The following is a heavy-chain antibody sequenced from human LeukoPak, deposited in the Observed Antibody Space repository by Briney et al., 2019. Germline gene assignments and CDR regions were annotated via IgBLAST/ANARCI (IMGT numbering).Heavy chain of an antibody. CDR2: IYSGGST. V-gene: IGHV3-66*04. CDR3: ARQPYGDYPYSFDS. J-gene: IGHJ4*02. D-gene: IGHD4-17*01. CDR1: GFTVSSNY. Sequence: GGSLRLSWAAAGFTVSSNYMSWVRQAPGKGLEWVSVIYSGGSTYYADSVRGRFTISRDNSKNTLYLQMNSRRAEDTAVYYCARQPYGDYPYSFDSWGQGTLVTVSS.